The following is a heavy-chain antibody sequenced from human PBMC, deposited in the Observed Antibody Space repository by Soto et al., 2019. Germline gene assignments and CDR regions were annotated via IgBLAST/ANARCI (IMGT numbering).Heavy chain of an antibody. CDR1: GDTFSNYT. J-gene: IGHJ4*02. D-gene: IGHD1-26*01. V-gene: IGHV1-69*04. CDR3: ARDKRIMGLHGAGWDS. CDR2: VVPILAIA. Sequence: SVKVSCKASGDTFSNYTFSWVRQAPGQGLEWMGRVVPILAIANYAQKFQDRVTITADRSASTAYMELSSLRSDDTAVYYCARDKRIMGLHGAGWDSWGQGTLVTVSS.